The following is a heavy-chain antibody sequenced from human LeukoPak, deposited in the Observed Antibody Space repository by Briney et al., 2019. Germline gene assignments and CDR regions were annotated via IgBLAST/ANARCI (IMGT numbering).Heavy chain of an antibody. Sequence: SVKVSCKASGGTFSSYAISWVRQAPGQGLEWMGGIIPIFGTANYAQKFQGRVTITADESTSTAYMELSSLRSEDTAVYYCARGLTTVVSTYAYYYYYMDVWGKGTTVTVSS. J-gene: IGHJ6*03. CDR1: GGTFSSYA. CDR3: ARGLTTVVSTYAYYYYYMDV. CDR2: IIPIFGTA. D-gene: IGHD4-23*01. V-gene: IGHV1-69*13.